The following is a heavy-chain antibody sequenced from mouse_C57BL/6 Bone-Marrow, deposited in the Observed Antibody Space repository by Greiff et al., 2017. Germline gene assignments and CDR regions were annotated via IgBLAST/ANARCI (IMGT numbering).Heavy chain of an antibody. J-gene: IGHJ2*01. CDR2: IHPNSGST. CDR3: ASRLRQYYFDY. D-gene: IGHD3-2*02. Sequence: QVQLQQPGAELVKPGASVKLSCKASGYTFTSYWMHWVKQRPGHGLEWIGMIHPNSGSTNYNEKFKSKAILTADKSSSTAYMQLSSLTSEDSAVYYCASRLRQYYFDYWGQGTTLTVSS. V-gene: IGHV1-64*01. CDR1: GYTFTSYW.